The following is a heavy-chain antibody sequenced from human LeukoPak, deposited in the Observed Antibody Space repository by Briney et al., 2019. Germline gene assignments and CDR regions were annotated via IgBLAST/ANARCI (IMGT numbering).Heavy chain of an antibody. J-gene: IGHJ3*02. CDR3: TYDSSGYQNKRDAFDI. Sequence: PGGSLRLSCAASGFTFSSYGMHWVRQAPGKGLEWVSAISGSGGSTYYADSVKGRFTISRDDSKNTAYLQMDSLKTEDTAVYYCTYDSSGYQNKRDAFDIWGQGTMVTVSS. CDR2: ISGSGGST. CDR1: GFTFSSYG. V-gene: IGHV3-23*01. D-gene: IGHD3-22*01.